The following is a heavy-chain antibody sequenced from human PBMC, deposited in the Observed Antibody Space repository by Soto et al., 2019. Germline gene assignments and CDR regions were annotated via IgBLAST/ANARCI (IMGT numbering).Heavy chain of an antibody. J-gene: IGHJ5*02. V-gene: IGHV1-3*01. D-gene: IGHD6-13*01. Sequence: QVQLVQSAPEVKKPGASVRVSCKYTFSNYSLHWVRQSPGQRLEWLGCNNAATGSTAYSQRFRARVTLYRDTSANTVYMEMSGLRFDDTAVYFCAGAHHAGSWTIHHWGQGTLVTVSP. CDR2: NNAATGST. CDR3: AGAHHAGSWTIHH. CDR1: YTFSNYS.